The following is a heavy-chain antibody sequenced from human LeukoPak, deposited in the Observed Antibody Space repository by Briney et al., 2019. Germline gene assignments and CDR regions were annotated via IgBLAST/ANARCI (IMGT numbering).Heavy chain of an antibody. J-gene: IGHJ2*01. D-gene: IGHD4-17*01. CDR1: GGSITSRTYY. Sequence: SETLSLTCTVSGGSITSRTYYWAWIRQPPGKGLEWLGSVSYSGSTYYNPSLRSRVTISRDTSKNQFSLKLTSVAAADTAVYYCARRVTTHLNHWYFDLWGRGTLVTVSS. V-gene: IGHV4-39*01. CDR3: ARRVTTHLNHWYFDL. CDR2: VSYSGST.